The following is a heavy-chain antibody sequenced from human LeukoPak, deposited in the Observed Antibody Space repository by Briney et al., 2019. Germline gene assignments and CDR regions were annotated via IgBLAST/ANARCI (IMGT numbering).Heavy chain of an antibody. CDR1: GYTFTGYY. CDR2: INPNSGGT. Sequence: PEASVKVSCKASGYTFTGYYMHWVRQAPGQGLEWMGWINPNSGGTNYAQKFQGRVTMTRDTSISTAYMELSRLRSDDTAVYYCARSLLSYGSGSYYIHYWGQGTLVTVSS. V-gene: IGHV1-2*02. J-gene: IGHJ4*02. CDR3: ARSLLSYGSGSYYIHY. D-gene: IGHD3-10*01.